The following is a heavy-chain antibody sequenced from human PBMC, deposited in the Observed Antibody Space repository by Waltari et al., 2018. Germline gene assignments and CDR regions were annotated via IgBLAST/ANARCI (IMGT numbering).Heavy chain of an antibody. J-gene: IGHJ1*01. D-gene: IGHD1-7*01. CDR3: ANRGVGNYFKYFRL. CDR2: IYSSGAC. Sequence: QVQLQESGPGLVKPTHTLSLTCTVSGEPISDDVSRWTYWTWIRQSAGKGLEWIGHIYSSGACDSNPSLRSRVTISLDTPKSHFTLKLTSVTAADTAVYYCANRGVGNYFKYFRLWSPGTLVTVSS. V-gene: IGHV4-61*02. CDR1: GEPISDDVSRWTY.